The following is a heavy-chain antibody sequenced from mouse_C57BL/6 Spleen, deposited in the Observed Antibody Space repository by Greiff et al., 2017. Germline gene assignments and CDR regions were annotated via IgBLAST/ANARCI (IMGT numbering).Heavy chain of an antibody. V-gene: IGHV1-22*01. CDR1: GYTFTDYN. CDR3: ARRVDSSGYPWFAY. Sequence: VQLQQSGPELVKPGASVKMSCKASGYTFTDYNMHWVKQSHGKSLEWIGYINPNNGGTSYNQKFKGKATLTGNKSSSTAYMELRSLTSEDSAVYYCARRVDSSGYPWFAYWGQGTLVTVSA. CDR2: INPNNGGT. J-gene: IGHJ3*01. D-gene: IGHD3-2*02.